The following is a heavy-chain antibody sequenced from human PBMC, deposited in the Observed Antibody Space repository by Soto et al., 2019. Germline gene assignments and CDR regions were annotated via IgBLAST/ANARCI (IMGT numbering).Heavy chain of an antibody. V-gene: IGHV4-34*01. CDR3: ARTPFWSGYYFYYGMDV. CDR2: INHSGST. D-gene: IGHD3-3*01. CDR1: GGSFSGYY. Sequence: SETLSLTCAVYGGSFSGYYWSWIRQPPGKGLEWIGEINHSGSTNYNPSLKSRVTISVDTSKNQFSLKLSSVTAADTAVYYCARTPFWSGYYFYYGMDVWGQGTTVTVS. J-gene: IGHJ6*02.